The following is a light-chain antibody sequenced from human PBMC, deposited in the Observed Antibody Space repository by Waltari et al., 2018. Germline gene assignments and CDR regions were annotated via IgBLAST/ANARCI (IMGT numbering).Light chain of an antibody. CDR3: LMYMGSGIWV. CDR1: SGSISSTSY. J-gene: IGLJ2*01. CDR2: KIN. Sequence: QTVVTQEPSLSVSPGGTVTLTCALSSGSISSTSYVSWYRQTTGQAPRTLIYKINSRSAGFPDRFSGSFLGNKAALTITGAQADDESDYYCLMYMGSGIWVFGGGTKVTVL. V-gene: IGLV8-61*01.